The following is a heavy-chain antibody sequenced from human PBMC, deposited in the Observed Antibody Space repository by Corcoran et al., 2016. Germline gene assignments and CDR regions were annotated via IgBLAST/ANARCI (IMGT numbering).Heavy chain of an antibody. Sequence: HVQLQESGPGLVKPSETLYLTCTVSGYSISSGYYWGRNRQPPGKGLEWIGSFYHSGSTYYNPSLKSRVTISVDTSKDQLSLKLTSVTAADTAVNYCARDPTYEYVWGSYRYYGVDVWGHGTTVTVSS. V-gene: IGHV4-38-2*02. CDR3: ARDPTYEYVWGSYRYYGVDV. J-gene: IGHJ6*02. CDR2: FYHSGST. CDR1: GYSISSGYY. D-gene: IGHD3-16*02.